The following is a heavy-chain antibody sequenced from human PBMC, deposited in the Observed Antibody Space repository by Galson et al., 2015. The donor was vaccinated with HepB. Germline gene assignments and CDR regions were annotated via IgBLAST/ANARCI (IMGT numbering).Heavy chain of an antibody. V-gene: IGHV3-7*03. CDR2: IKQDGSDE. D-gene: IGHD2-15*01. J-gene: IGHJ6*02. Sequence: SLRLSCAASGFSFYAYWMTWVRQAPGKGLEWVANIKQDGSDEYYVDSVKGRFTISRDNAQNSLYLQMNSLRPEDTAVYYCAGGVAPYAMDVWGQGTTVTVSS. CDR3: AGGVAPYAMDV. CDR1: GFSFYAYW.